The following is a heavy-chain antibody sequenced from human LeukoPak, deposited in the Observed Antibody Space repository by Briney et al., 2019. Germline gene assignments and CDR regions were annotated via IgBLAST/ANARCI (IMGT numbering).Heavy chain of an antibody. J-gene: IGHJ4*02. D-gene: IGHD5-18*01. CDR1: GFTFSSYS. V-gene: IGHV3-48*01. CDR3: ARDTRGYSYGYAYFDY. Sequence: GGSLRLSCVASGFTFSSYSMNWVRQAPGKGLEWVSSISSSSSTIYYADSVKGRFTISRDNAKNSLYLQMNSLRAEDTAVYYCARDTRGYSYGYAYFDYWGQGTLVTVSS. CDR2: ISSSSSTI.